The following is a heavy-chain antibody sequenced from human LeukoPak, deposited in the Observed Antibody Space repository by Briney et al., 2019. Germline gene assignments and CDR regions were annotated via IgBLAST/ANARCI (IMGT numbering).Heavy chain of an antibody. CDR2: ISYAGSNK. J-gene: IGHJ6*02. D-gene: IGHD6-13*01. Sequence: PGGSLRPSRAPSGFTSRSYGTHWVPEAPGKGLGWGADISYAGSNKYYAGSVKGRFTISRDNSKYTLCLQMNSLRAEDTAVYDCAKDQYSRSWYADYYYYSGMDVWGQGTTVTVSS. CDR1: GFTSRSYG. V-gene: IGHV3-30*18. CDR3: AKDQYSRSWYADYYYYSGMDV.